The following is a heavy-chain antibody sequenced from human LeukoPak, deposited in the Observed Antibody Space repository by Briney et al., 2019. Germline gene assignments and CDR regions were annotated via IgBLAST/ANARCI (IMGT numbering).Heavy chain of an antibody. Sequence: PSEALSLTATVSGGSISSYFCTWIRQPAGKGLEWIGRIHTSGSTNYNPSLKSRVTMSVDTSKNQFSLKLSSVTAADTAVYYCARDPEGHGNYFDYWGQGALVTVSS. CDR3: ARDPEGHGNYFDY. V-gene: IGHV4-4*07. CDR2: IHTSGST. CDR1: GGSISSYF. J-gene: IGHJ4*02. D-gene: IGHD1-14*01.